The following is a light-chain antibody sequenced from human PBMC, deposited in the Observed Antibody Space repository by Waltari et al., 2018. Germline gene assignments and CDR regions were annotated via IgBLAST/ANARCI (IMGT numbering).Light chain of an antibody. J-gene: IGLJ2*01. CDR1: NSDIGTSNF. CDR2: DVS. Sequence: QSALTQPASVSGSPGQSITISCTGSNSDIGTSNFVSWYQQHPDKAPKLMIYDVSKRPSGVSNRFSGSKSGNTASLTISGLQAEDEADYYCCSHTGGSTFVIFGGGTKLTVL. V-gene: IGLV2-23*02. CDR3: CSHTGGSTFVI.